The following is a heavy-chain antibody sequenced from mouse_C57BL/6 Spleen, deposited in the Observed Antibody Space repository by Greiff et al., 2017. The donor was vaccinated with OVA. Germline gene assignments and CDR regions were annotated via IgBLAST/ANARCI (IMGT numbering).Heavy chain of an antibody. CDR1: GYTFTSYW. V-gene: IGHV1-61*01. CDR2: IYPSDSET. D-gene: IGHD2-4*01. J-gene: IGHJ2*01. CDR3: ARSDYDSDC. Sequence: QVQLQQPGAELVRPGSSVKLSCKASGYTFTSYWMDWVKQRPGQGLEWIGNIYPSDSETHYNQKFKDKATLTVDKSSSTAYMQLSSLTSEDSAVYYCARSDYDSDCWGQGTTLTVSS.